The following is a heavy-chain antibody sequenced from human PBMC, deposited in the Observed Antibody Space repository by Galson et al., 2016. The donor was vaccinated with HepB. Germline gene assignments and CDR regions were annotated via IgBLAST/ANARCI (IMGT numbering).Heavy chain of an antibody. CDR2: INHSGST. J-gene: IGHJ6*02. CDR3: ARGPKYARGYYYYAMDV. V-gene: IGHV4-34*01. Sequence: LEWIGEINHSGSTNYNPSLKSRVTISVDTSKNQFSLNLNSVTAADTAVYYCARGPKYARGYYYYAMDVWGQGTTVTVSS. D-gene: IGHD2-2*01.